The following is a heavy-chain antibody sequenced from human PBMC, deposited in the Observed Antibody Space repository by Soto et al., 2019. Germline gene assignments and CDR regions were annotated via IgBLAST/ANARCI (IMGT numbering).Heavy chain of an antibody. J-gene: IGHJ5*02. CDR3: ARARGAAAGP. V-gene: IGHV3-21*01. D-gene: IGHD6-13*01. CDR1: GFTFSSYS. Sequence: PGGSLRLSCAASGFTFSSYSRNWVRQAPGKGLEWVSSISSSSSYIYYADSVKGRFTISRDNAKNSLYLQMNSLRAEDTAVYYCARARGAAAGPWGQGTLVTVSS. CDR2: ISSSSSYI.